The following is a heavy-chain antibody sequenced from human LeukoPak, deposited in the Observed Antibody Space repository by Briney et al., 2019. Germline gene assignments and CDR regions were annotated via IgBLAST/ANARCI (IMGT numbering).Heavy chain of an antibody. CDR1: GFSFNSYG. Sequence: GGSLRLSCAGSGFSFNSYGMHWVRQAPGKGLEWVALISYDGSNEYYADSVRGRFTISRDNSKFTLYMQMNSLRAEDTAVYYCARVRAGYCTSTSCYTGMDVWGQGTTVTVSS. CDR2: ISYDGSNE. J-gene: IGHJ6*02. CDR3: ARVRAGYCTSTSCYTGMDV. D-gene: IGHD2-2*01. V-gene: IGHV3-30*03.